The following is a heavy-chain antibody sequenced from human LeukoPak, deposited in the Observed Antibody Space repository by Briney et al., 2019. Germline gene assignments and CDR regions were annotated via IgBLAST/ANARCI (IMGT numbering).Heavy chain of an antibody. CDR1: GYSFSNYW. CDR3: TRRGRAPSNWFDP. D-gene: IGHD2-8*01. J-gene: IGHJ5*02. CDR2: VYPADSDT. V-gene: IGHV5-51*01. Sequence: GESLEISCKGSGYSFSNYWIGWVRQMPGKGLEWMGIVYPADSDTRYNPSFQGQVTISADTSINTAYLQWSSLRASDTAIYYCTRRGRAPSNWFDPWGQGTLVTVSS.